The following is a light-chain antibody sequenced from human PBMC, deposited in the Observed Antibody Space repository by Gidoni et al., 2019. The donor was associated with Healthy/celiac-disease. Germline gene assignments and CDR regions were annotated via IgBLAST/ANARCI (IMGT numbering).Light chain of an antibody. Sequence: DIVLTQSPGTLSLSPGERAPLSCRASQSVSSSYLAWYQQKPGQAPRLLIYGASSRATGIPDRFSGSGSGTDFTLTISRLEPEDFAVYYCQQYGSSRTWTFGQGTKVEIK. CDR3: QQYGSSRTWT. J-gene: IGKJ1*01. CDR1: QSVSSSY. V-gene: IGKV3-20*01. CDR2: GAS.